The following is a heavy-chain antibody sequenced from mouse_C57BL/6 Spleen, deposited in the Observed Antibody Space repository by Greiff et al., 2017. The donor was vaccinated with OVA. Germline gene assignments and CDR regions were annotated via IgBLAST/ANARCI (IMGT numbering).Heavy chain of an antibody. CDR2: IRSKSSNYAT. CDR1: GFTFNTYA. Sequence: EVMLVESGGGLVQPKGSLKLSCAASGFTFNTYAMHWVRQAPGKGLEWVARIRSKSSNYATYYAVSVKDRFTISRDDSQSIIYLQRNILTTEYTAMYYGVSEGDYSGSSDAMDYWGQGTSVTVSS. CDR3: VSEGDYSGSSDAMDY. V-gene: IGHV10-3*01. D-gene: IGHD1-1*01. J-gene: IGHJ4*01.